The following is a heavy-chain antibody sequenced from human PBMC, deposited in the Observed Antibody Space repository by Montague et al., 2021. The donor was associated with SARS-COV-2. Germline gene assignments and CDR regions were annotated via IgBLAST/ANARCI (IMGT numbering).Heavy chain of an antibody. CDR3: ARDTFYYGSETNYVDTFDM. CDR2: AYYTGRS. J-gene: IGHJ3*02. Sequence: SETLSLTCTVSGGSITTNFWSWVRQPPGKGLEWVGYAYYTGRSNSSPSLQSRVFISVDTSKNQVSLKLHSVTAADTAIYYCARDTFYYGSETNYVDTFDMWGRGIMVT. V-gene: IGHV4-59*01. D-gene: IGHD3-10*01. CDR1: GGSITTNF.